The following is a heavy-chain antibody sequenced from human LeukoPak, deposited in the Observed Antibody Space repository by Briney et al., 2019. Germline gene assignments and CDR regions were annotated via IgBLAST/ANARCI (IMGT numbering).Heavy chain of an antibody. Sequence: ASVKVSCKASGYTFTGYYIHWVRQAPGQGLEWMGSINPNNDGADYAQKFQDRVTMTRDTSISTAYMELSSLRSDDTAVYYCARSDIAVILPYYYYMDVWGRGTTVTVSS. J-gene: IGHJ6*03. CDR2: INPNNDGA. CDR3: ARSDIAVILPYYYYMDV. D-gene: IGHD3-22*01. V-gene: IGHV1-2*02. CDR1: GYTFTGYY.